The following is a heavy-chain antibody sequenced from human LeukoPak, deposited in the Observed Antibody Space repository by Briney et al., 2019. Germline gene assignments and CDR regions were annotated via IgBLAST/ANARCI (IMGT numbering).Heavy chain of an antibody. D-gene: IGHD4-17*01. J-gene: IGHJ4*02. Sequence: PGGSLRLSCAASGFTFSSYAMHWVRQAPGKGLEWVAVISYDGNNKYYADSVKGRFTISRDNSKNTLYLLMNSLRAEDTALYYCATLPTWGQGTLVTVSS. CDR1: GFTFSSYA. V-gene: IGHV3-30-3*01. CDR2: ISYDGNNK. CDR3: ATLPT.